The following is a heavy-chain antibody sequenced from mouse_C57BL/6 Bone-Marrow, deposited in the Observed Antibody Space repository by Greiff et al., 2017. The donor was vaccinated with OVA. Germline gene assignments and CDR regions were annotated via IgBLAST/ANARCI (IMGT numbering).Heavy chain of an antibody. J-gene: IGHJ2*01. D-gene: IGHD1-1*01. CDR1: GYTFTSYG. Sequence: VHLVESGAELARPGASVKLSCKASGYTFTSYGISWVKQRTGQGLEWIGEIYPRSGNTYYNEKFKGKATLTADKSSSTAYMELRSLTSEDSAVYFCASATAVVAPFDFGGRGTTLTVSA. CDR2: IYPRSGNT. V-gene: IGHV1-81*01. CDR3: ASATAVVAPFDF.